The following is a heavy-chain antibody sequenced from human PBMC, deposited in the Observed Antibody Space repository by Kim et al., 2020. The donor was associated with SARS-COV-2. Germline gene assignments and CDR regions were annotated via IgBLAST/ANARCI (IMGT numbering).Heavy chain of an antibody. Sequence: YYADSVKGRFTISRDNAKNSLHLQMNSLRAEDTAVYYCARDRGGSYSDYWGQGTLVTVSS. V-gene: IGHV3-21*01. J-gene: IGHJ4*02. CDR3: ARDRGGSYSDY. D-gene: IGHD3-10*01.